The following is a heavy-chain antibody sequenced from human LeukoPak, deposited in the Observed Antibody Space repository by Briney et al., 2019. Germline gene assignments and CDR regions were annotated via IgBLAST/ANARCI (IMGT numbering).Heavy chain of an antibody. CDR1: GYTFTSYY. V-gene: IGHV1-46*01. D-gene: IGHD3-10*01. J-gene: IGHJ3*02. CDR3: ARRGSLGAFDI. CDR2: INPSGGST. Sequence: GASVKVSCKAFGYTFTSYYMHWVRQAPGQGLEWMGIINPSGGSTSYAQKFQGRVTMTRDTSTSTVYMELSSLRSEDTAVYYCARRGSLGAFDIWGQGTMVTVSS.